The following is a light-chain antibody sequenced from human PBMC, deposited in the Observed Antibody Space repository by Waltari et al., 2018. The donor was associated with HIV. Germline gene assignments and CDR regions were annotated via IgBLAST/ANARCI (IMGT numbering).Light chain of an antibody. CDR1: NIGSKS. CDR3: QVWDSSSDHPV. V-gene: IGLV3-21*04. Sequence: SYVLTQPPSVSVAPGKTARITCGGTNIGSKSVHWYQQKPGQAPVLVIYYDSDRPSGIHERFSGSNSGNTATLTISRVEAGDEADYYCQVWDSSSDHPVFGTGTKVTVL. J-gene: IGLJ1*01. CDR2: YDS.